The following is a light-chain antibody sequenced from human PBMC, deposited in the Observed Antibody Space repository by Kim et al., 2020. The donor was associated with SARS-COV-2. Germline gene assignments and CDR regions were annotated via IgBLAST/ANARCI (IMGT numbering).Light chain of an antibody. V-gene: IGLV3-19*01. CDR2: GKN. CDR3: NSRDSGVNHVV. CDR1: SLRRYY. J-gene: IGLJ3*02. Sequence: SSELTQDPAVSVALGQTVRITCQGDSLRRYYASWYQQKPGQAPVLVIYGKNNRPSGIPDRFSGSSSGNTASLTITGAQAEDEADYYCNSRDSGVNHVVFGGGTQLTVL.